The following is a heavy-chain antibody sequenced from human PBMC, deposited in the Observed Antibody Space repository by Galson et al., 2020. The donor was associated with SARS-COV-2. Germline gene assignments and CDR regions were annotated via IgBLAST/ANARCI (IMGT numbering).Heavy chain of an antibody. CDR3: ARDAFVSLSYGSGSYAFDI. CDR1: GGSISSGGYY. CDR2: IYYSGST. V-gene: IGHV4-31*03. J-gene: IGHJ3*02. D-gene: IGHD3-10*01. Sequence: ASETLSLTCTVSGGSISSGGYYWSWIRQHPGKGLEWIGYIYYSGSTYYNPSLKSRVTISVDTSKNQFSLKLSSVTAADTAVYYCARDAFVSLSYGSGSYAFDIWGQGTMVTVSS.